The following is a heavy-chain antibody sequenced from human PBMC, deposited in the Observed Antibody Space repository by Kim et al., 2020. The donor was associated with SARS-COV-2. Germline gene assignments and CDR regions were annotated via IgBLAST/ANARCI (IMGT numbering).Heavy chain of an antibody. V-gene: IGHV3-23*01. Sequence: YYAYSVKGRFIISRDNSKITLHLQMNSLRAEGMAIYYCAKHFGSSGSEFHHWGQGTLVTVSS. D-gene: IGHD3-22*01. J-gene: IGHJ1*01. CDR3: AKHFGSSGSEFHH.